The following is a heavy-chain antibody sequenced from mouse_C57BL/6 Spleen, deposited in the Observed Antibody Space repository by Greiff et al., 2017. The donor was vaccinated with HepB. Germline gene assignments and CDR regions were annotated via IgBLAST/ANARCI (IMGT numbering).Heavy chain of an antibody. V-gene: IGHV1-22*01. CDR2: INPNNGGT. CDR1: GYTFTDYN. D-gene: IGHD4-1*02. Sequence: EVQLQESGPELVKPGASVKMSCKASGYTFTDYNMHWVKQSHGKSLEWIGYINPNNGGTSYNQKFKGKATLTVNKSSSTAYMELRSLTSEDSAVYYCARSTGTGYFDYWGQGTTLTVSS. J-gene: IGHJ2*01. CDR3: ARSTGTGYFDY.